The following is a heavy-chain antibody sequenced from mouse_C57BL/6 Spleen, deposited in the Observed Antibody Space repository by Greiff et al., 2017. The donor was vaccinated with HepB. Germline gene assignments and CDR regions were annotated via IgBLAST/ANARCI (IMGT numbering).Heavy chain of an antibody. J-gene: IGHJ2*01. D-gene: IGHD1-1*01. V-gene: IGHV1-55*01. CDR3: ARGGVITTVVATKVDY. CDR2: IYPGSGST. CDR1: GYTFTSYW. Sequence: VQLQQPGAELVKPGASVKMSCKASGYTFTSYWITWVKQRPGQGLEWIGDIYPGSGSTNYNEKFKSKATLTVDTSSRTAYMQLSSLTSEDSAVYYCARGGVITTVVATKVDYWGQGTTLTVSS.